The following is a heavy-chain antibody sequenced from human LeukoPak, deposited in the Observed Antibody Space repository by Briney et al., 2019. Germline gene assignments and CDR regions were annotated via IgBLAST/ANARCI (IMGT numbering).Heavy chain of an antibody. J-gene: IGHJ5*02. Sequence: SETLSLTCTVSAFSISSYYWSWIRHPPGNELEWMGYTYYSGSTNYQPSLKSRVSISVDTSKNQFSLKLSSVSAADTAVYYCARGGYYGSGNDFRFDPWGQGTLVTVSS. CDR2: TYYSGST. V-gene: IGHV4-59*01. CDR3: ARGGYYGSGNDFRFDP. D-gene: IGHD3-10*01. CDR1: AFSISSYY.